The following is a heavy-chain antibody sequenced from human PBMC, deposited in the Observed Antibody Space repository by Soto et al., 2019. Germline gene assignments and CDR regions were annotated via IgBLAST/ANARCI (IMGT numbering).Heavy chain of an antibody. J-gene: IGHJ5*02. V-gene: IGHV3-53*01. CDR3: ASRTWDLGGFDH. CDR1: AFTVSTNY. CDR2: IYSGGRT. D-gene: IGHD3-10*01. Sequence: GGSLRLSCAVSAFTVSTNYMSWVRQAPGKGLEWVSVIYSGGRTDYADSVKGRFTISRDNSKNTVYLQMNSLRAEDTAVYFCASRTWDLGGFDHWGQGTLVTVSS.